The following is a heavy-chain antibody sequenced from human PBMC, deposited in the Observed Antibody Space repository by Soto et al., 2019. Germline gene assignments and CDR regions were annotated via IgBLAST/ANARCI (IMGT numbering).Heavy chain of an antibody. V-gene: IGHV1-69*09. CDR3: ARMKSARLDH. Sequence: QVQLLQSGTEVKRPGSSVKVSCRASGVSFNSYGFAWVRQAPGRGLEWVGKINPASQLRNYQQSLQGRVTITADTSTRTAYMELSGLTSEDTAVYYCARMKSARLDHWGQGTRVTVS. CDR2: INPASQLR. J-gene: IGHJ4*02. CDR1: GVSFNSYG.